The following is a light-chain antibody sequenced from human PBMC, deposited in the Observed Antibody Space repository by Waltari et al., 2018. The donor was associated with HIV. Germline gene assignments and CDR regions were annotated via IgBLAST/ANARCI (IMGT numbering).Light chain of an antibody. CDR2: SAS. CDR1: QSVRSSY. Sequence: EVVLTQSPGTLSFSPGERATLSCRASQSVRSSYLAWYQRRPGQAPRLLIYSASSRATGIPDRFSGSGSGTDFTLTISRREPEDFAVYYCQHYGSSLMTFGQGTRLEIK. CDR3: QHYGSSLMT. V-gene: IGKV3-20*01. J-gene: IGKJ5*01.